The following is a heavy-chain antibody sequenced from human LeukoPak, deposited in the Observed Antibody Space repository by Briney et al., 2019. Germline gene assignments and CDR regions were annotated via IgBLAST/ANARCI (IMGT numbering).Heavy chain of an antibody. CDR1: GYTFTSYY. CDR3: ATGEVAGHGMDV. J-gene: IGHJ6*02. D-gene: IGHD6-19*01. CDR2: INPSGGST. Sequence: ASVKVSCKASGYTFTSYYMHWVRQAPGQGLEWMGIINPSGGSTSYAQKFQGRVTMTRDTSTSTVYMGLSSLRSEDTAVYYCATGEVAGHGMDVWGQGTTVTVSS. V-gene: IGHV1-46*01.